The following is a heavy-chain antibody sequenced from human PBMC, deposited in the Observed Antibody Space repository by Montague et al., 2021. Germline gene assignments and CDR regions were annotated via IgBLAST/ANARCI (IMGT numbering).Heavy chain of an antibody. V-gene: IGHV3-72*01. CDR1: GFIFSDNY. J-gene: IGHJ3*01. CDR3: AKGYSGVDIYAFDV. Sequence: SLRLSCAGSGFIFSDNYLEWVRQAPGRGLEWGGRAGNRRDSHTTQYAASARGRFIISRDDSTESLFLQLNSLKTEDTALEYCAKGYSGVDIYAFDVWGRGTMVTVSS. D-gene: IGHD5-12*01. CDR2: AGNRRDSHTT.